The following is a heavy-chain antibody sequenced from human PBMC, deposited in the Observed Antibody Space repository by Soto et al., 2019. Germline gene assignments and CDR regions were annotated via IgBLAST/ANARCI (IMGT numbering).Heavy chain of an antibody. D-gene: IGHD3-3*01. CDR1: EFTFSDYY. CDR3: ARYDFWSGYSFLIYFDY. Sequence: PVWSLRLSCTASEFTFSDYYMSWILNTPLKLLECFSYISSSGSTIYYADSVKGRFTISRDNAKNSLYLQMNSLRAEDTAVYYCARYDFWSGYSFLIYFDYWGQGTLVTIS. V-gene: IGHV3-11*01. J-gene: IGHJ4*02. CDR2: ISSSGSTI.